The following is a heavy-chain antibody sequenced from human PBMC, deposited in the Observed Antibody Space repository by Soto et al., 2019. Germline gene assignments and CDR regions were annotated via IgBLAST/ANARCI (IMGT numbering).Heavy chain of an antibody. V-gene: IGHV3-48*02. D-gene: IGHD3-10*01. J-gene: IGHJ6*02. Sequence: PGGSLRLSCAASGFTFSSYSMNWVRQAPGKGLEWVSYISSSSSTIYYADSVKGRFTISRDNAKNSLYLQMNSLRDEDTAVYYCASLWFGELLTLPPPYGMDVWGQGTTVTVSS. CDR2: ISSSSSTI. CDR3: ASLWFGELLTLPPPYGMDV. CDR1: GFTFSSYS.